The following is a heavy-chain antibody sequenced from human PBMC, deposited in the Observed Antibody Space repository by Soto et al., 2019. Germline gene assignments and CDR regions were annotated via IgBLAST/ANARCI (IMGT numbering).Heavy chain of an antibody. D-gene: IGHD3-22*01. CDR1: GYTFSSYA. V-gene: IGHV1-18*01. CDR2: ISPYNDDT. Sequence: QAQLVQSGAEVKKPGASVRVSCRASGYTFSSYAISWVRQAPGQGLEWLGWISPYNDDTKYAQKLQGRVFMTPDTPTKTAHLGRRSLRSDATAVYYCARGGYYDSSGSRDYHYYGMDVWGQGTTVTVSS. CDR3: ARGGYYDSSGSRDYHYYGMDV. J-gene: IGHJ6*02.